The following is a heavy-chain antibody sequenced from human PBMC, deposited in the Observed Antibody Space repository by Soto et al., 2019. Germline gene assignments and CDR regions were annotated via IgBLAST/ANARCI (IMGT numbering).Heavy chain of an antibody. CDR2: IKSKTDGGTT. CDR1: GFTFSNDW. D-gene: IGHD3-10*01. J-gene: IGHJ6*04. CDR3: AADLGAMDV. Sequence: EVQLVESGGGLVKPGGSLRLSCAASGFTFSNDWMSWVRQAPGKGLEWVGRIKSKTDGGTTDYAAPVKGRITISRDDSNNTRYLQMNSLKTADTAVYYGAADLGAMDVWGKGTTVTVSS. V-gene: IGHV3-15*01.